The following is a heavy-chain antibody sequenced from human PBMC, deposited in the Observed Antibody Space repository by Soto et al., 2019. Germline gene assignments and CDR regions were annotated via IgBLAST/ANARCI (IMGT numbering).Heavy chain of an antibody. CDR3: AKELNSITRTPIYGMDV. J-gene: IGHJ6*02. CDR1: GFTFSSYA. D-gene: IGHD1-20*01. CDR2: ISGSGGST. V-gene: IGHV3-23*01. Sequence: EVQLLESGGGLVQPGGSLRLSCAASGFTFSSYAMSWVRQAPGKGLEWVSAISGSGGSTYYADSVKGRFTISRDNSKNTLYLQMNSLRAEDTAVYYCAKELNSITRTPIYGMDVWGQGTTVTVSS.